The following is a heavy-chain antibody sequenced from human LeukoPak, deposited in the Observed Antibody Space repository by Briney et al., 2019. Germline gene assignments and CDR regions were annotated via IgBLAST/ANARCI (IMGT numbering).Heavy chain of an antibody. CDR2: LSGSGDMK. CDR3: ARLRYSSSSFLDY. D-gene: IGHD6-6*01. CDR1: GFTFSSYA. V-gene: IGHV3-23*01. J-gene: IGHJ4*02. Sequence: EGSLRLSCAAAGFTFSSYAMTWVRQVPGKGLQWVSTLSGSGDMKYYAESMKGRFTISRDNSKSMVYLQVSSLRVEDTAIYYCARLRYSSSSFLDYWGQGTLVTVSS.